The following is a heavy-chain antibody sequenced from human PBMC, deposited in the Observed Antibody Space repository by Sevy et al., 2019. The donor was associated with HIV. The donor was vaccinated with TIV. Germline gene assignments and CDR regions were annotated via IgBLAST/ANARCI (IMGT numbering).Heavy chain of an antibody. J-gene: IGHJ3*02. CDR3: AGGRYDSSGSFDAFDI. V-gene: IGHV3-23*01. D-gene: IGHD3-22*01. Sequence: GGSLRLSCAASGFTFSSYAMNWVRQAPGKGLEWVSSIFGDGDITYYEDSVKGRFNISRDKSKNTLYLQMHSLRAEDTAVYYCAGGRYDSSGSFDAFDIWGQGTMVTVSS. CDR2: IFGDGDIT. CDR1: GFTFSSYA.